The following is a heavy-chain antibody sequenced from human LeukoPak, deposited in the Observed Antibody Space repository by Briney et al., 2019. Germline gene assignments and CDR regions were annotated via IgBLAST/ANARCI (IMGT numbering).Heavy chain of an antibody. D-gene: IGHD3-16*01. Sequence: GSLRLSCAASGFTVSSNYMSWVRQAPGKGLEWVSIIYSGGSTYYADSVKGRFTISRHNSKNTLYLQMNSLRAEDTAVYYCAREVGGSAFDIWGQGTMVTVSS. CDR3: AREVGGSAFDI. CDR1: GFTVSSNY. CDR2: IYSGGST. V-gene: IGHV3-53*04. J-gene: IGHJ3*02.